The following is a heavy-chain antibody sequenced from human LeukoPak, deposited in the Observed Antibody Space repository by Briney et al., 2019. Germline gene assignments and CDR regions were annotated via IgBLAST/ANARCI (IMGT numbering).Heavy chain of an antibody. J-gene: IGHJ4*02. CDR2: ISSSSSYI. V-gene: IGHV3-21*04. CDR1: GFTFSSYS. Sequence: PGGSLRLSCAASGFTFSSYSMNWVRQAPGKGLEWVSSISSSSSYIYYADSVKGRFTISRDNAKNSLYLQMNSLRAEDTAVYYCARDRPTYSGYVTDYWGQGTLVTVSS. CDR3: ARDRPTYSGYVTDY. D-gene: IGHD5-12*01.